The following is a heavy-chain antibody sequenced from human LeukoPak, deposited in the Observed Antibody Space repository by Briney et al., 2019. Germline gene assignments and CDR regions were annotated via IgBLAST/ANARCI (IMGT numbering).Heavy chain of an antibody. D-gene: IGHD6-13*01. J-gene: IGHJ4*02. CDR3: ARDGYFDS. V-gene: IGHV1-18*04. CDR2: IAAYNGNT. Sequence: ASVKVSCKASGYTFANYGFSWVRQAPGQGLEWMGWIAAYNGNTNYAQKLQGRVTMTTDTSTSTAYMELRSLRSDDTAIYYCARDGYFDSWGQGTLVTVSS. CDR1: GYTFANYG.